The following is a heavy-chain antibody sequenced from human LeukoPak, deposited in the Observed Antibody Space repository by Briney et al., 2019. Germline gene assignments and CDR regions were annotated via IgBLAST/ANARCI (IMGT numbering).Heavy chain of an antibody. D-gene: IGHD1-26*01. V-gene: IGHV1-2*02. CDR3: APLSHLSGSYQFDY. CDR2: INPNSGGT. J-gene: IGHJ4*02. CDR1: GYTFTGYY. Sequence: GASVKVSCKASGYTFTGYYMHWVRQAPGQGLEWMGWINPNSGGTNYAQKFQGRVTMTRDTSISTAYMELSRLRSDDTAVYYCAPLSHLSGSYQFDYWGQGTLVTVSS.